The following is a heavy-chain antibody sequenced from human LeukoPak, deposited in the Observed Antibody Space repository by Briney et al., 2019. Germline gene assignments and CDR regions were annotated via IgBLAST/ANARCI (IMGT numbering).Heavy chain of an antibody. Sequence: GGSLRLSCAASGFTFSTYAMSWVRQTPGKGLEWVSGISDSSGTTYYADSVKGRFTISRDNSKNTLYLQMNSLRAKDTALYYCAKHKGPGSFDYWGQGTLVTVSS. CDR3: AKHKGPGSFDY. CDR1: GFTFSTYA. V-gene: IGHV3-23*01. J-gene: IGHJ4*02. D-gene: IGHD1-26*01. CDR2: ISDSSGTT.